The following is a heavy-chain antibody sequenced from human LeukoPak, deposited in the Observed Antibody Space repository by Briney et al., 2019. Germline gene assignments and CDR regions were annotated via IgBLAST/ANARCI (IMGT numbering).Heavy chain of an antibody. D-gene: IGHD2-2*01. J-gene: IGHJ6*03. V-gene: IGHV3-30*02. CDR3: AKDAHHCSSTSCYRYMDV. Sequence: GGSLRLSCAASGFTFSSYDMHWVRQAPGKGLEWVVFIRYDGSNKYYADSVQGRFTISRDNSKNTLYLQMNSLRPEDTAVYYCAKDAHHCSSTSCYRYMDVWGKGTTVTISS. CDR2: IRYDGSNK. CDR1: GFTFSSYD.